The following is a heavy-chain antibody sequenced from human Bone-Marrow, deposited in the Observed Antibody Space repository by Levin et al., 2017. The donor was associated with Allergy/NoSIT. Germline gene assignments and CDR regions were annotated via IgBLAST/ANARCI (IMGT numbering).Heavy chain of an antibody. CDR2: IYPGDSDS. V-gene: IGHV5-51*03. D-gene: IGHD2-15*01. J-gene: IGHJ6*02. Sequence: PVASVKVSCKRSGYTFTNFWIGWVRQMPGSGLEWMGIIYPGDSDSRYSPSFQGQVTISVDKSTSTAFLQWSSLKASDTAMYYCARSDTGSSFSMDVWGQGTTVTVSS. CDR1: GYTFTNFW. CDR3: ARSDTGSSFSMDV.